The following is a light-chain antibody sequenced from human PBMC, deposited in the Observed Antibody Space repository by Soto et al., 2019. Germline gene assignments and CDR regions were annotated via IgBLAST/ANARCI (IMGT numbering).Light chain of an antibody. CDR2: GAS. J-gene: IGKJ1*01. CDR3: QQYDSPPRT. V-gene: IGKV3-20*01. CDR1: QSVNSNY. Sequence: EMVLTQSPGTLSLSPGERATLSCRASQSVNSNYLAWYQQKPGQGPRVLMYGASSRATGIPDRFSGSGSGTDFTLTISRLEPEDFAVYYCQQYDSPPRTFGQGTKVEIK.